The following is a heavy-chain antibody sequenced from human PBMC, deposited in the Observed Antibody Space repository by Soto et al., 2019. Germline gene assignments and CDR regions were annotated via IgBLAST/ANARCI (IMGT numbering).Heavy chain of an antibody. D-gene: IGHD3-16*01. Sequence: QVQLVQSGAEVKNPGASVKVSCKASGYTFTSYDINWVRQATGQGLEWMGWVNPNSGNTGYAQKFQGRVTMTRDTSIGTAYMELSSLSSEDTAVYYCTRGTPYRNWGDFDYWGQGTLVTVSS. V-gene: IGHV1-8*01. J-gene: IGHJ4*02. CDR1: GYTFTSYD. CDR2: VNPNSGNT. CDR3: TRGTPYRNWGDFDY.